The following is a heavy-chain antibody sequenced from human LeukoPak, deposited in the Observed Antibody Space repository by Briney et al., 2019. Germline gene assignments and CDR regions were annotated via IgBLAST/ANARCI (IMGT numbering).Heavy chain of an antibody. Sequence: GGSLRLSCAASGFTFSSYSMNWVRQAPGEGLEWVSSISSSSSYIYYADSVKGRFTISRDNAKNSLYLQMNSLRAEDTAVHYCARASSYYYGMDVWGQGTTVTVSS. CDR1: GFTFSSYS. CDR3: ARASSYYYGMDV. J-gene: IGHJ6*02. V-gene: IGHV3-21*01. CDR2: ISSSSSYI.